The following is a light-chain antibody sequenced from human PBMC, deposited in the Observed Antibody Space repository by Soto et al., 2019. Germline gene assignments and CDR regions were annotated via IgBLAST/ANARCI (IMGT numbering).Light chain of an antibody. CDR2: WAS. V-gene: IGKV4-1*01. CDR3: QQYYSTPRT. J-gene: IGKJ1*01. CDR1: QSVLYSSNNKNY. Sequence: DIVMTQSPLSLPVTPGEPSSISCSSSQSVLYSSNNKNYLAWYQQRPGQPPKLLIYWASTRESGVPDRFSGSGSGTDFTLTISSLQAEDVAVYYCQQYYSTPRTFGQGTKVDIK.